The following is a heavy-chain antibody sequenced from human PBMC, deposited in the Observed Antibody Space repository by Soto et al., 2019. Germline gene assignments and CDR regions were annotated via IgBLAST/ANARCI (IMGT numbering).Heavy chain of an antibody. V-gene: IGHV1-18*01. D-gene: IGHD5-18*01. CDR3: ASGIQLWLRRINNGYSG. CDR2: ISAYNGNT. Sequence: ASVKVSCKASGYTFTSYGISWVRQAPGQGLEWMGWISAYNGNTNYAQKLQGRVTMTTDTSTSTAYMELRSLRSDDTAVYFCASGIQLWLRRINNGYSGWGQGTLVTVSS. CDR1: GYTFTSYG. J-gene: IGHJ4*02.